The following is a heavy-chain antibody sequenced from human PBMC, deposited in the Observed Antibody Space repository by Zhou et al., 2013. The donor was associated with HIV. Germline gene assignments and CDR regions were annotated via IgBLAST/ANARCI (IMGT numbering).Heavy chain of an antibody. CDR1: GGSISSHY. CDR2: IYYSGST. D-gene: IGHD6-6*01. Sequence: QVQLQESGPGLVKPSETLSLTCTVSGGSISSHYWSWIRQPPGKGLEWIGYIYYSGSTNYNPSLKSRVTISVDTSKNQFSLKLSSVTAADTAVYYCARLSAALYYFDYWGQGTLVTVSS. CDR3: ARLSAALYYFDY. J-gene: IGHJ4*02. V-gene: IGHV4-59*11.